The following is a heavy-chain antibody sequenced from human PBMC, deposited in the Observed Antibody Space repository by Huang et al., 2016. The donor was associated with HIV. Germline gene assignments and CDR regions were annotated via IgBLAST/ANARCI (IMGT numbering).Heavy chain of an antibody. J-gene: IGHJ4*02. V-gene: IGHV4-59*11. D-gene: IGHD2-21*01. CDR2: IYYTGSS. Sequence: QVQMQESGPGLVRPSETLSLTCSVSGASLGTHYWRWIRQSPGRGLEWIASIYYTGSSNCSPSLGSRVTISLDRARNQVTLKLKFLIAADTATYFCARDAHCGGNCYLAFDSWGQGTLVTVSS. CDR1: GASLGTHY. CDR3: ARDAHCGGNCYLAFDS.